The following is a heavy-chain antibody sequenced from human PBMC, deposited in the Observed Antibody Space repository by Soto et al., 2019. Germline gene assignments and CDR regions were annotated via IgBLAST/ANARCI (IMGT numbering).Heavy chain of an antibody. CDR1: GFTFSSYW. V-gene: IGHV3-74*01. Sequence: PGGSLRLSCAASGFTFSSYWMHWVRQAPGKGLVWVSRINSDGSSTSYADSVKGRFTISRDNAKNTLYLQMNSLRAEDTAVYYCARLDTAMGYFDYWGQGTLVTVSS. CDR3: ARLDTAMGYFDY. J-gene: IGHJ4*02. D-gene: IGHD5-18*01. CDR2: INSDGSST.